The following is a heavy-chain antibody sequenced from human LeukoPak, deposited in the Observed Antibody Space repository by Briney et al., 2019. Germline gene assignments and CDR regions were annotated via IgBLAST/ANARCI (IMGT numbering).Heavy chain of an antibody. CDR3: ARESIAESGTKGFDS. J-gene: IGHJ4*01. CDR2: TYYRSKWYN. D-gene: IGHD6-13*01. V-gene: IGHV6-1*01. Sequence: SQTLSLTCLISGDSVSSDSAVWNWIRQSPSRGLEWLGRTYYRSKWYNDYVVSVKSRRSLKPVPSKNNLSLQLISVTPEDTAVYYCARESIAESGTKGFDSWGQEPWSPSPQ. CDR1: GDSVSSDSAV.